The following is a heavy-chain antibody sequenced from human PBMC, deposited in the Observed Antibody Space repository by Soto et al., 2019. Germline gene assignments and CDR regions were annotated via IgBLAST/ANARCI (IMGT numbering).Heavy chain of an antibody. Sequence: ASVKVSCKASGYTFTSYDINWVRQATGQGLEWMGWMNPNSGNTGYAQKFQGRVTMTRNTSISTAYMELSSLRSEDTAVYYCARVGYDFWSGYHPLHYWGQGTLVTVSS. CDR3: ARVGYDFWSGYHPLHY. D-gene: IGHD3-3*01. CDR1: GYTFTSYD. V-gene: IGHV1-8*01. CDR2: MNPNSGNT. J-gene: IGHJ4*02.